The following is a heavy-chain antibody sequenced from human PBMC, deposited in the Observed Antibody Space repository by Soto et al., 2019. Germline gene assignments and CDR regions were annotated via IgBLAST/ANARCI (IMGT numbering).Heavy chain of an antibody. D-gene: IGHD3-3*01. CDR1: GFTFGGYG. CDR3: VKDGLTSVFGLVHDGSDI. Sequence: EVQLVESGGGLVQPGRSLRLSCVASGFTFGGYGMHWVRQAPGRGPEWVSGISWNSGNIGYAETVKGRCTISRDNAKKSLYLQMNSLRAEDTALYYYVKDGLTSVFGLVHDGSDIWGHGTMVTVSS. J-gene: IGHJ3*02. V-gene: IGHV3-9*01. CDR2: ISWNSGNI.